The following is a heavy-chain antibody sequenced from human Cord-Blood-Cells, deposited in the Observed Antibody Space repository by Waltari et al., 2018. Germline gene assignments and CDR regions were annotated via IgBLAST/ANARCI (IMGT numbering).Heavy chain of an antibody. CDR2: IYSGGST. CDR1: GFLVSTNY. V-gene: IGHV3-53*01. CDR3: ATRGGFGELFD. D-gene: IGHD3-10*01. J-gene: IGHJ2*01. Sequence: EVQLVESGGGLIQPGGSLRLSGAASGFLVSTNYMIWVREAPGKGLEWVSVIYSGGSTYYADSVKGRFTISRDNSKNTLYLQMNSLRAEDTAVYYCATRGGFGELFDWGRGTLVTVSS.